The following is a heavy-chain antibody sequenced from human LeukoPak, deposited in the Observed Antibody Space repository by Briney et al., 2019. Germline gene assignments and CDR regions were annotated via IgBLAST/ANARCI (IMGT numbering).Heavy chain of an antibody. V-gene: IGHV1-2*02. D-gene: IGHD3-22*01. J-gene: IGHJ3*02. CDR2: INPYSGGT. CDR3: ARDTGYRATYYYDSSGYSYDAFDI. CDR1: GYTFTGYY. Sequence: GASVKVSCKASGYTFTGYYMHWVRQAPGQGLEWMGWINPYSGGTNYAQKFQGRVTMTRDTSISTAYMELSRLRSDDTAVYYCARDTGYRATYYYDSSGYSYDAFDIWGQGTMVTVSS.